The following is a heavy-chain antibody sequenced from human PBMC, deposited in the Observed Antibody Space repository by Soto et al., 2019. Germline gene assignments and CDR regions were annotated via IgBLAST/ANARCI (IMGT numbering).Heavy chain of an antibody. J-gene: IGHJ4*02. CDR3: ARAVPWGGMGSYFDY. CDR2: IYDSGST. V-gene: IGHV4-30-2*01. D-gene: IGHD3-16*01. Sequence: QLQLQESGSRLVKPSQTLSLTCAVSGDSISSGGYSWSWIRQPPGKGLEWIGYIYDSGSTYYNPSLKSRVTISVDRSTNQFSLELNSVTAADTAVYYCARAVPWGGMGSYFDYWGQGTLVTVCS. CDR1: GDSISSGGYS.